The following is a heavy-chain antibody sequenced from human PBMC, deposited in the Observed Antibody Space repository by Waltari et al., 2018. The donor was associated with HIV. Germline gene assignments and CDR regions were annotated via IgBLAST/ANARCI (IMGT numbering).Heavy chain of an antibody. CDR2: IYSGSST. V-gene: IGHV3-53*03. D-gene: IGHD3-22*01. Sequence: EVQLVETGAGLIQPGGSLRLSFAASGFTDMSTYSSWFRLLPGKGLELVSVIYSGSSTYCADSVKGRFTISRDNSKNTLYLQMNSLRAEDTAVYYCARGYYDSSGYYYFDYWGQGTLVTVSS. J-gene: IGHJ4*02. CDR3: ARGYYDSSGYYYFDY. CDR1: GFTDMSTY.